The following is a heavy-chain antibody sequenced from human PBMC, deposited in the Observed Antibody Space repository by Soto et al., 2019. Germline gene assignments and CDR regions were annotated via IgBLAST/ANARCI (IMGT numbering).Heavy chain of an antibody. CDR1: GFSVSSNY. D-gene: IGHD1-26*01. Sequence: GGSLRLFCAISGFSVSSNYLSWVRQAPGKGLEWVSVHYSGGSTYYADSVQGRFTISRDKSNNTLYLQMRRVRAEDTAVYFCARHRHPRGTVGATSPLDPWGQGTQVTVSS. CDR3: ARHRHPRGTVGATSPLDP. V-gene: IGHV3-53*01. J-gene: IGHJ5*02. CDR2: HYSGGST.